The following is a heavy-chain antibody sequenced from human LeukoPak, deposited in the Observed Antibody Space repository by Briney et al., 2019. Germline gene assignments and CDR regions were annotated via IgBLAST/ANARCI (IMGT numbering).Heavy chain of an antibody. CDR2: MSGDATST. CDR1: GLTFSIFA. D-gene: IGHD6-13*01. V-gene: IGHV3-23*01. CDR3: AKRTSGSSWYSSDY. Sequence: GGSLRLSRAPSGLTFSIFAMNWVPQAPRKGLEWVSTMSGDATSTYYEDSVKGRFTISRDNSKNTLYLQMNSLRAEDTGVYYCAKRTSGSSWYSSDYWGQGTMVTVSS. J-gene: IGHJ4*02.